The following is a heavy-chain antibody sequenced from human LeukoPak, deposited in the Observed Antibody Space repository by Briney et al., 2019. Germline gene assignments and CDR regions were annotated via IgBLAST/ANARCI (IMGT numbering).Heavy chain of an antibody. CDR2: IYYSGST. J-gene: IGHJ4*02. Sequence: PSQTLSLTCTVSGGSISSGGYYWSWIRQHPGKGLEWIGYIYYSGSTYYNPSLKSRVTISVDTSKNQFSLHLTPVTAADTAVYYCGRHNYGSGSHYPHFDYWGPGTLVTVSS. CDR3: GRHNYGSGSHYPHFDY. CDR1: GGSISSGGYY. D-gene: IGHD3-10*01. V-gene: IGHV4-31*03.